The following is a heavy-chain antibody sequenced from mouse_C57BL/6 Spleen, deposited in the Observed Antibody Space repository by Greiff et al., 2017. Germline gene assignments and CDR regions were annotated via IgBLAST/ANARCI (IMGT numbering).Heavy chain of an antibody. CDR3: ASDYDKAAWFAY. D-gene: IGHD2-4*01. Sequence: DVKLQESVAELVRPGASVKLSCTASGFNIKNTYMHWVKQRPEQGLEWIGRIDPANGNTKYAPKFQGKATITADTSSNTAYLQLSSLTSEDTAIYYCASDYDKAAWFAYWGQGTLVTVSA. J-gene: IGHJ3*01. V-gene: IGHV14-3*01. CDR1: GFNIKNTY. CDR2: IDPANGNT.